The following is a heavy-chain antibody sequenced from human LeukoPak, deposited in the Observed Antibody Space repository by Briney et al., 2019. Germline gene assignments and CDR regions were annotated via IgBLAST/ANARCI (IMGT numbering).Heavy chain of an antibody. D-gene: IGHD3-22*01. Sequence: PGRSLRLSCAASGFTFSSYGMHWVRQAPGKGLGWVAVIWYDGSNKYYADSVKGRFTISRDNSKNTLYLQMNSLRAEDTAVYYCARDPDYYDSSAPAGVYWGQGTLVTVSS. J-gene: IGHJ4*02. CDR1: GFTFSSYG. V-gene: IGHV3-33*01. CDR3: ARDPDYYDSSAPAGVY. CDR2: IWYDGSNK.